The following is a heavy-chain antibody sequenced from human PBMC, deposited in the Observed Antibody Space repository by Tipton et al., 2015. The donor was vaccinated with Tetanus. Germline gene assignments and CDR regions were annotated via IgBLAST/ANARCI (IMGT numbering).Heavy chain of an antibody. D-gene: IGHD1-26*01. V-gene: IGHV4-31*03. Sequence: TLSLTCTVSGGSISSGGYYWSWIRQHPGKGLEWIGYIYYSGSTYYNPSLKSRVTISVDTSKNQFSLKLSSVTAADTAVYYCARATRDKTVGATYYFDYWGQGTLVTVSS. CDR1: GGSISSGGYY. CDR2: IYYSGST. CDR3: ARATRDKTVGATYYFDY. J-gene: IGHJ4*02.